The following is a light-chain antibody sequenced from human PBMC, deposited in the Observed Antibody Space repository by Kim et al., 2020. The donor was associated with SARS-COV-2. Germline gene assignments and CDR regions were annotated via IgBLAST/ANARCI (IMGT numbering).Light chain of an antibody. Sequence: QSALTQPASVSGSPGQPITISCTGTSSDVGGYNYVSWYQQHPGKAPQLMIYAVTKRPSGVSNRFSGSKFGNTASLTISGLQAEDEAHYYCSSYTSSSTLVFGGGTQLTVL. CDR3: SSYTSSSTLV. V-gene: IGLV2-14*03. CDR1: SSDVGGYNY. J-gene: IGLJ3*02. CDR2: AVT.